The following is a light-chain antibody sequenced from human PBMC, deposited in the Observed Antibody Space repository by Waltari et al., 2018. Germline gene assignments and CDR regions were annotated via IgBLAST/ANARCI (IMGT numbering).Light chain of an antibody. J-gene: IGLJ1*01. CDR2: RDN. CDR3: AAWDHNLGNYV. Sequence: QSVLPQPPSASGTPGQRVTISCSGNSSNVGSISGYWYKQLPGTAPKLLIYRDNQRPSGVPDRFSGSKSGTSASLAISGLRSEDEADYYCAAWDHNLGNYVFGTGTKVTVL. CDR1: SSNVGSIS. V-gene: IGLV1-47*01.